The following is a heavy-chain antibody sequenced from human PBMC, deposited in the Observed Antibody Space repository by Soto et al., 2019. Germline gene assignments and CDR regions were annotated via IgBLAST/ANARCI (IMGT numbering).Heavy chain of an antibody. CDR2: ISYDGSNK. Sequence: GGSLRLSCAASGFTFSSYAMHWVRQAPGKGLEWVAVISYDGSNKYYADSVKGRFTISRDNSKDTLYLQMNSLRAEDTAVYYCARDRATVTTRYYYYGMDVWGQRTTVTVSS. CDR3: ARDRATVTTRYYYYGMDV. D-gene: IGHD4-4*01. V-gene: IGHV3-30-3*01. CDR1: GFTFSSYA. J-gene: IGHJ6*02.